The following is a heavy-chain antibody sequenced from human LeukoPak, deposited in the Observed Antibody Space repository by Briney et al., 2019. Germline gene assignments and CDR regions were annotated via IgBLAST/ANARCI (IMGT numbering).Heavy chain of an antibody. Sequence: GGSLRLSRAASGFTFSGYWMTWVRQAPGKGLEWVANIKQDGSETYYVDSVKGRFTISRDNARNSLYLQMNSLRVEDTAVYYCARGKGVDYWGQGILVTVSS. V-gene: IGHV3-7*01. CDR1: GFTFSGYW. J-gene: IGHJ4*02. CDR3: ARGKGVDY. CDR2: IKQDGSET.